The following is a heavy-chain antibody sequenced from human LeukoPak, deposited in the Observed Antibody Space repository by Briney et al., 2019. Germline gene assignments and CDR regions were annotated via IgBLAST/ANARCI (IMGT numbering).Heavy chain of an antibody. CDR1: GGSISSSSYY. J-gene: IGHJ4*02. Sequence: SETLSLTCTVSGGSISSSSYYWGWIRQPPGKGLEWIGSIYYSGSTYYNPSLKSRVTISVDTSKNQFSLKLSSVTAADTAVYYCARQRSTIFWGQGTLVTVSS. CDR2: IYYSGST. V-gene: IGHV4-39*01. D-gene: IGHD3-3*01. CDR3: ARQRSTIF.